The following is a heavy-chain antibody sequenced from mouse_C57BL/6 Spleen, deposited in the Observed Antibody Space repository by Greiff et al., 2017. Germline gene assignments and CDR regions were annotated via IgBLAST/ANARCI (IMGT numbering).Heavy chain of an antibody. CDR1: GYTFTDYY. J-gene: IGHJ3*01. CDR3: AIGDYGSSYSWFAY. CDR2: IYPGSGNT. V-gene: IGHV1-76*01. Sequence: QVQLQQSGAELVRPGASVKLSCKASGYTFTDYYINWVKQRPGQGLEWIARIYPGSGNTYYNEKFKGKATLTAEKSSSTAYMQLSSLTSEDSAVYFCAIGDYGSSYSWFAYWGQGTLGTVSA. D-gene: IGHD1-1*01.